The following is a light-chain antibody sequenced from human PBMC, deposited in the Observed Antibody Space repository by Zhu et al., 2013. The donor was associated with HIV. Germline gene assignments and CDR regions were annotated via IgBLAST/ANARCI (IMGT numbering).Light chain of an antibody. CDR3: QQYGNSPLT. CDR2: GAS. CDR1: QIVASNY. J-gene: IGKJ1*01. V-gene: IGKV3-20*01. Sequence: EIVLTQSPGTLSLSPGERATLSCRASQIVASNYVAWYQRKPGQAPRLLIYGASARATGIPDRFSGSGSGTDFTLTISRLEPEDFAVYYCQQYGNSPLTFGQGTKVEVK.